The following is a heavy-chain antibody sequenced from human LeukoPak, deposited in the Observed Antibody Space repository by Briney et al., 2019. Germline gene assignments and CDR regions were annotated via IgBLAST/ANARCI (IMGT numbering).Heavy chain of an antibody. CDR1: GGSISSSGYY. Sequence: SQTLSLTCTVSGGSISSSGYYWSWIRQHPGKGLEWIGYIYYSGSTYYNPSLKSRVTISVDTSKNQFSLKLSSVTAADTAVYYCARDRQQLVFLYYYYGMDVWGQGTTVTVSS. D-gene: IGHD6-13*01. V-gene: IGHV4-31*03. CDR2: IYYSGST. CDR3: ARDRQQLVFLYYYYGMDV. J-gene: IGHJ6*02.